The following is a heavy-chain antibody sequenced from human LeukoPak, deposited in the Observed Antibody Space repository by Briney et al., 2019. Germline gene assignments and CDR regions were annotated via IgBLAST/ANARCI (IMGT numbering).Heavy chain of an antibody. Sequence: GGSLRLSCAASGFTFSSYAMSWVRQAPGKGLEWVSAISGSGGSTYYADSVKGRFTISRDNSKNTLYLQMNSLRAEDTAVYYCAEGAGYSYGYGYYYYMDVWGKGTTVSVSS. CDR2: ISGSGGST. D-gene: IGHD5-18*01. CDR1: GFTFSSYA. J-gene: IGHJ6*03. V-gene: IGHV3-23*01. CDR3: AEGAGYSYGYGYYYYMDV.